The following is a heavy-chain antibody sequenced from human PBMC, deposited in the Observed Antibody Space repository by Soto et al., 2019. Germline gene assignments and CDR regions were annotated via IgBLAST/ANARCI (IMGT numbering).Heavy chain of an antibody. D-gene: IGHD3-10*01. CDR2: INPSDGTT. V-gene: IGHV1-46*01. J-gene: IGHJ4*02. Sequence: QVQMVQSGAEVKKPGASVKASCKASGYTFTIYYVHWVRQAPGPGLEWMGIINPSDGTTSSAQKFQDRVTMTKDTSTSTVYMELRSLTSEDTAVFYCARGVGSGSYRNEADYWGQGTLVTVSS. CDR3: ARGVGSGSYRNEADY. CDR1: GYTFTIYY.